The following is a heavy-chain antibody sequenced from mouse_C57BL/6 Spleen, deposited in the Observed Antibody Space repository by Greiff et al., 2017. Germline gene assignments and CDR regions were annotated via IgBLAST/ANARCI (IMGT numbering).Heavy chain of an antibody. CDR3: ASHSLHYYGFSD. D-gene: IGHD1-1*01. CDR1: GYTFTSYW. V-gene: IGHV1-61*01. CDR2: IYPSDSET. Sequence: QVQLQQPGAELVRPGSSVKLSCKASGYTFTSYWMDWVKQRPGQGLEWIGNIYPSDSETHYNQKFKDKATLTVDKSSSTAYMQLSSLTSEDSAVYYCASHSLHYYGFSDRGQVTLVTVAT. J-gene: IGHJ3*01.